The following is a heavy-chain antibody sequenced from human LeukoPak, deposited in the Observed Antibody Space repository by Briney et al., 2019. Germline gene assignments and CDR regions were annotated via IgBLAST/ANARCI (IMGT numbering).Heavy chain of an antibody. Sequence: KSSETLSLTCAVYGGSFSGYYWSWIRQPPGKGLEWIGEINRSGSTNYNPSLKSRVTISVDTSKNQFSLKLSSVTAADTAVYYCGAYKSSSPGGWFDPWGQGTLVTVSS. CDR1: GGSFSGYY. CDR2: INRSGST. D-gene: IGHD6-6*01. V-gene: IGHV4-34*01. CDR3: GAYKSSSPGGWFDP. J-gene: IGHJ5*02.